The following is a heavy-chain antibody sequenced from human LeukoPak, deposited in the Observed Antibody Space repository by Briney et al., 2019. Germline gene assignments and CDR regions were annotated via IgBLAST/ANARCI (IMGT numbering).Heavy chain of an antibody. V-gene: IGHV3-11*01. D-gene: IGHD3-16*01. CDR3: ARRIWGADSQSHTFDI. Sequence: KPGGSLRLSCAASGFTFSDYYMGWIRQAPGKGLEWISYISRTMYYADSVKGRFTISRDNARNSLYLQMNSLRAEDTAVYYCARRIWGADSQSHTFDIWGQGTMVTVSS. CDR1: GFTFSDYY. CDR2: ISRTM. J-gene: IGHJ3*02.